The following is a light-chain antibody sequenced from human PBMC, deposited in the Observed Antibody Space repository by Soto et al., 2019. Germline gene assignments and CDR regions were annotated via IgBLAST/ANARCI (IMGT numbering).Light chain of an antibody. CDR2: DAS. CDR3: QQYNNWPPVT. CDR1: QSISTY. J-gene: IGKJ3*01. Sequence: EIVLTQSPATLSLSPGEGATLSCRASQSISTYLAWYQQKPGQAPRLLIYDASNRATGIPARFSGSGSGTDFTLTISSLQSEDFAVYFCQQYNNWPPVTFGPGTKVDIK. V-gene: IGKV3-11*01.